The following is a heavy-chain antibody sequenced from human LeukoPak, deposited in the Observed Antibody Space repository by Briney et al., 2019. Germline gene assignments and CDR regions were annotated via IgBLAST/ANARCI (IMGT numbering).Heavy chain of an antibody. D-gene: IGHD3-10*01. CDR3: ARGLGDYYGSGRYYYGMDV. J-gene: IGHJ6*02. Sequence: RASVTVSCKPSGYTFTGYYMYWVRQAPGQGLEWMGWMNPNSGNTGYAQKFQGRVTMTRNTSISTAYMELSSLRSEDTAVYYCARGLGDYYGSGRYYYGMDVWGQGTTVTVSS. CDR2: MNPNSGNT. CDR1: GYTFTGYY. V-gene: IGHV1-8*02.